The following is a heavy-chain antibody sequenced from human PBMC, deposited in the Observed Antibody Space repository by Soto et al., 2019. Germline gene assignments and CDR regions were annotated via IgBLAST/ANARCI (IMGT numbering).Heavy chain of an antibody. Sequence: SETLSLTCAVYGGSFSGYCWSWIRQPPGKGLEWIGEINHSGSTNYNPSLKSRVTISVDTSKNQFSLKLSSVTAADTAVYYCARTRSFTLGFYYDGMDVWGQGTTVTVSS. V-gene: IGHV4-34*01. CDR3: ARTRSFTLGFYYDGMDV. J-gene: IGHJ6*02. CDR1: GGSFSGYC. CDR2: INHSGST. D-gene: IGHD6-6*01.